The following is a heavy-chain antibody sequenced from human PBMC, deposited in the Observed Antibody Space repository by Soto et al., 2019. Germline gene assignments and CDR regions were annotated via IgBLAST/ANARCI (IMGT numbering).Heavy chain of an antibody. Sequence: QITLRESGPTLVQPTQTLTLTCTLSGVSLTTSGVGVGWIRQPPGKALEWLALIYWDDDKRFSPSLKSRLAXTXXXSXXQVVMTRTDMAPVDTAIYYCAHRQRTVVVGAPFDLWGQGSQVTVSS. CDR1: GVSLTTSGVG. J-gene: IGHJ4*02. D-gene: IGHD2-15*01. V-gene: IGHV2-5*02. CDR3: AHRQRTVVVGAPFDL. CDR2: IYWDDDK.